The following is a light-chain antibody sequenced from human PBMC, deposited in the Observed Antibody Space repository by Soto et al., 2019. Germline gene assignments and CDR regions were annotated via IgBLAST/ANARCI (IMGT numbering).Light chain of an antibody. CDR3: SSFTSTHTYV. CDR1: SSDVGGYHY. J-gene: IGLJ1*01. V-gene: IGLV2-14*03. Sequence: QSVLTQPRSVSGSPGQSVTISCTGSSSDVGGYHYVSWYQQHPGKAPKLIIYQVSHRPSGVSDRFSGSKSGNTASLTISGLQGEDEATYYCSSFTSTHTYVFGIGTKVTVL. CDR2: QVS.